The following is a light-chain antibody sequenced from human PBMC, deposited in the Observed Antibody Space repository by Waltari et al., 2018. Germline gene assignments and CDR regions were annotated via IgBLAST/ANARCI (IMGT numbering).Light chain of an antibody. V-gene: IGKV3-15*01. Sequence: DIVMTQSPATLSVSPGERATLSCRASQSVNSNLAWYQQKPGQAPRLLIYGASTRATGIPARFSGSGSGTEFTLTISSMQSEDFAVYHCQQYNNWPPWTFGQGTKVEIK. J-gene: IGKJ1*01. CDR1: QSVNSN. CDR2: GAS. CDR3: QQYNNWPPWT.